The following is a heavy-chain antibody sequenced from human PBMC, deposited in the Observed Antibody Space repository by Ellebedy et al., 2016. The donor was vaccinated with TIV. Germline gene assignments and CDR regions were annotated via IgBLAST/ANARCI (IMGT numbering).Heavy chain of an antibody. D-gene: IGHD3-10*01. CDR1: GGSISSYY. J-gene: IGHJ5*02. Sequence: SETLSLTCTVSGGSISSYYWSWIRQPPGKGLEWIGHIYYSGSTDYNPSLKSRVTMSVDTSKNQFNLRLTSVTAADTAMYYCARWFGELLYVRWFDPWGQGTLVTVSS. CDR2: IYYSGST. V-gene: IGHV4-59*04. CDR3: ARWFGELLYVRWFDP.